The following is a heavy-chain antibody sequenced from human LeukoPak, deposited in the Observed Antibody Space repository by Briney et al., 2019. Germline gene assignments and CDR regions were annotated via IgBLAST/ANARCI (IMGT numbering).Heavy chain of an antibody. CDR2: IIPIFGTA. Sequence: KISCKGSGYSFTSCGISWVRPAPGQGLEWMGGIIPIFGTANYAQKFQGRVTITADKSTSTAYMELSSLRSEDTAVYYCARSPRITMVRGVMTGAFDIWGQGTMVTVSS. CDR3: ARSPRITMVRGVMTGAFDI. J-gene: IGHJ3*02. V-gene: IGHV1-69*06. D-gene: IGHD3-10*01. CDR1: GYSFTSCG.